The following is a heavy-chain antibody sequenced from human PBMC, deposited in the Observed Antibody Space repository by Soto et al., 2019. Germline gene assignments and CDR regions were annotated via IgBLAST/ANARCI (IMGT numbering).Heavy chain of an antibody. D-gene: IGHD6-19*01. Sequence: VTLKESGPVLVKPTETLTLTCTVSGFSLSNGKVGVSWIRQPPGKALEWLAHIFSNDEKSYRTSLKSRLTISEDTSKSQVVLTMTNVDPVDTATYYCARTLFGRSVAGGYFYMDVWGKSTTVTVSS. J-gene: IGHJ6*03. CDR1: GFSLSNGKVG. CDR2: IFSNDEK. CDR3: ARTLFGRSVAGGYFYMDV. V-gene: IGHV2-26*01.